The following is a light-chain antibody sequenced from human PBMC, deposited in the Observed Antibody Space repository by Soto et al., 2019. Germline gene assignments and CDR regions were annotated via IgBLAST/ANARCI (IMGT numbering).Light chain of an antibody. Sequence: EIVMTQSPATLSVSLGERATLSCRASRPISTNLAWYQQKPGQTPRLLIYGAFTRATGVPGSFSGSGSGTEFTLTISSLQSEDCAVYFCQQYNDWPPIFTFGPGTTVDIK. CDR2: GAF. V-gene: IGKV3-15*01. CDR3: QQYNDWPPIFT. J-gene: IGKJ3*01. CDR1: RPISTN.